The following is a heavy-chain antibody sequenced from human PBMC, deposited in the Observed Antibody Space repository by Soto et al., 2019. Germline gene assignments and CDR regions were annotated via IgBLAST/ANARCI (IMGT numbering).Heavy chain of an antibody. Sequence: QVQLVESGGGLVKPGGSLRLSCAASGFTFSDYYMIGIRQAPGKGLKWVSYISSSSSYTNYADSVKGRFTISRDNAKNSLYPQMNSLRADDTAVYYCARVRALAADGMDVWGQGTTVTVSS. CDR2: ISSSSSYT. V-gene: IGHV3-11*05. CDR3: ARVRALAADGMDV. CDR1: GFTFSDYY. D-gene: IGHD6-19*01. J-gene: IGHJ6*02.